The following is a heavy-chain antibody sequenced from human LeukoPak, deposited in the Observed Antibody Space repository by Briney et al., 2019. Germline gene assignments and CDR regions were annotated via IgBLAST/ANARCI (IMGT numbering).Heavy chain of an antibody. CDR1: GFTFSSYA. J-gene: IGHJ4*02. D-gene: IGHD5-12*01. V-gene: IGHV3-64*01. CDR2: ISSNGGST. CDR3: ARGKGPVATTFDY. Sequence: PGGSLRLSCAASGFTFSSYAMHWVRQAPGKGLEYVSAISSNGGSTYYANSVRGRFTISRDNSKNTLYLQMGSLRAEDMAVYYCARGKGPVATTFDYWGQGTLVTVSS.